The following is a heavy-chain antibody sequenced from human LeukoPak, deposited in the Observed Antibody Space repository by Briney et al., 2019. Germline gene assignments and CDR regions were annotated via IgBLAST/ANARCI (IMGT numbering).Heavy chain of an antibody. J-gene: IGHJ5*02. V-gene: IGHV4-38-2*02. CDR1: GYSISSGYY. D-gene: IGHD6-13*01. CDR2: MYQSGNA. CDR3: ARGPFSSSWPVSETLNWFDP. Sequence: SETLSLTCTVSGYSISSGYYWGWIRQPPGMGLEWIGSMYQSGNAYYNPSLRSRVTMSVDTSKNQVSLKLISVTAADTAVYYCARGPFSSSWPVSETLNWFDPWGQGTLVTVSS.